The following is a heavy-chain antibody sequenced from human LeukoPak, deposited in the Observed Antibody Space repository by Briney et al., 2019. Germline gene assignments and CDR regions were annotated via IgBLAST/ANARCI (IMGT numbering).Heavy chain of an antibody. D-gene: IGHD3-22*01. CDR3: AKPYYYDSTDYYYPWDS. CDR2: ISAVGGRT. V-gene: IGHV3-23*01. Sequence: SGGSLTLSCAASGFTVSSNYMSWLRQGPGKGLEWFSDISAVGGRTIYADSVMGRFTITRDNTMNTIYLQMNSLRAEDTAVYYCAKPYYYDSTDYYYPWDSWGQGTLVTVSS. J-gene: IGHJ4*02. CDR1: GFTVSSNY.